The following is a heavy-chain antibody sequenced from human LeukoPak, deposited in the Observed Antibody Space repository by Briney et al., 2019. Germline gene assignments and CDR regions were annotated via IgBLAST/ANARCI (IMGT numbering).Heavy chain of an antibody. V-gene: IGHV3-73*01. CDR1: GFTFSGSA. CDR3: TRLYSYYYGSGSPRRYMDV. D-gene: IGHD3-10*01. Sequence: PGRSLRLSCAASGFTFSGSAMHWVRQASGKGLEWVGRIRSKANSYATAYAASVKGRFTISRDDSKNTAYLQMNSLKTEDTAVYYCTRLYSYYYGSGSPRRYMDVWGKGTTVTVSS. J-gene: IGHJ6*03. CDR2: IRSKANSYAT.